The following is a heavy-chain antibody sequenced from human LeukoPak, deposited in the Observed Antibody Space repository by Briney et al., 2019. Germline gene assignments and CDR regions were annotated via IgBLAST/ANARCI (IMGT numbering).Heavy chain of an antibody. Sequence: SETLSLTCTVSGGSISSYYWSWIRQPPGKGLEWIGYIYYSGSTNYNPSLKSRFTISVDTSKNQISLKLSSVTAADTAVYYCARDKAAAGLGTFDYWGQGVLVTVSS. CDR1: GGSISSYY. D-gene: IGHD6-13*01. CDR2: IYYSGST. V-gene: IGHV4-59*08. CDR3: ARDKAAAGLGTFDY. J-gene: IGHJ4*02.